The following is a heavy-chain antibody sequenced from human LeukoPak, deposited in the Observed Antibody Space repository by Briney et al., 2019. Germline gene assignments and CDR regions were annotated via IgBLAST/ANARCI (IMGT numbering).Heavy chain of an antibody. CDR1: EFTFSNYA. D-gene: IGHD1-26*01. Sequence: GGSLRLSCAASEFTFSNYAMHWVRQAPGKGLEYVSAISSNGGSTYYADSVKGRFTISRDNSKNTLYLQMSSLRAEDTAVYYCVKQGSGSRLGAFDIWGQGTMVTVSS. V-gene: IGHV3-64D*06. J-gene: IGHJ3*02. CDR2: ISSNGGST. CDR3: VKQGSGSRLGAFDI.